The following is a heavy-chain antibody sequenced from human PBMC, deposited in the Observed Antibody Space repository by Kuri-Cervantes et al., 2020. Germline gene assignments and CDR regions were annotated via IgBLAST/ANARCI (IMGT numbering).Heavy chain of an antibody. Sequence: GESLKISCVASGFRFNSYGMHWVRQAPGKGLEWVAVISFDGHTRYHADSLKGRFTISRDNAKNSLYLQMNSLRAEDTAVYYCARDRDPIVVVTGYFQHWGQGTLVTVSS. CDR3: ARDRDPIVVVTGYFQH. V-gene: IGHV3-30*03. D-gene: IGHD3-22*01. J-gene: IGHJ1*01. CDR1: GFRFNSYG. CDR2: ISFDGHTR.